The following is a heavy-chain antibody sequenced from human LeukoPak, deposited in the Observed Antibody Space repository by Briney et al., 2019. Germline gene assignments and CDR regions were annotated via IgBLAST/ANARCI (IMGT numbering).Heavy chain of an antibody. CDR3: AREKYCTSTDCLHGRFYFNY. D-gene: IGHD2-2*01. J-gene: IGHJ4*02. V-gene: IGHV3-30*04. CDR2: ISSDGRNE. Sequence: PGGSLRLSCAASGFTFSTYTMHWVRQAPGKGLEWVAVISSDGRNENYADSVKGRFTISRDNSKNTLYLQMNTLRAEDTAVYYCAREKYCTSTDCLHGRFYFNYWGQGTLVTVSS. CDR1: GFTFSTYT.